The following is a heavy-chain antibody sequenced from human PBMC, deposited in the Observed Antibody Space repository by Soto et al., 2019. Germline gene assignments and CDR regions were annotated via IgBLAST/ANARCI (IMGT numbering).Heavy chain of an antibody. CDR2: IIHSGSS. V-gene: IGHV4-34*12. CDR1: GGSFSGYN. Sequence: QVQLQQWGAGLLKPSETLSLTCAVYGGSFSGYNWSWIRQPPGKGLEWIGEIIHSGSSYYNPSLKSRVAISVDTSKNQFSLKLNSVAAADTAVYYCARRPPKYYYDSSGYLVGFDIWGQGTMGTGSS. D-gene: IGHD3-22*01. CDR3: ARRPPKYYYDSSGYLVGFDI. J-gene: IGHJ3*02.